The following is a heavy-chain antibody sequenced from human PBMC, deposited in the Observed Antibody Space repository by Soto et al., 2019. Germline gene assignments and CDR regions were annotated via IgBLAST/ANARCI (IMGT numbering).Heavy chain of an antibody. J-gene: IGHJ4*02. CDR1: GGSISSYY. CDR2: IYTSGST. D-gene: IGHD1-26*01. CDR3: AKVDSGSYYTH. V-gene: IGHV4-4*07. Sequence: QVQLQESGPGLVKPSATLSLTFTVSGGSISSYYWSWIRQLAGKGLEWNGRIYTSGSTNYNPSLKSRVTMSVDTSKNQFSLKLSSVTAAGTDVYYCAKVDSGSYYTHWGQGTLVTVSS.